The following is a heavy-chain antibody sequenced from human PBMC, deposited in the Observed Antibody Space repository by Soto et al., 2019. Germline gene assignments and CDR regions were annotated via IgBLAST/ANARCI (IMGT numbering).Heavy chain of an antibody. CDR2: ISAGADGA. V-gene: IGHV3-23*01. Sequence: EVKLLESGGGLVQPGGALRLSCAASGFSFSSHAMSWARQAPGKGLEWVSSISAGADGAYYADSVKGRFTISRANSNNPLHLQMHSVRAEDTAVNFCARDLGWYLHWGQGTLVTVSS. CDR1: GFSFSSHA. CDR3: ARDLGWYLH. D-gene: IGHD2-15*01. J-gene: IGHJ4*02.